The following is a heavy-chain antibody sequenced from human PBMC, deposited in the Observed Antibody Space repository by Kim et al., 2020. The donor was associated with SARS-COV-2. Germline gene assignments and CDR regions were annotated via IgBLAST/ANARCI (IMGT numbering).Heavy chain of an antibody. CDR2: IIPILGTE. CDR3: ARARYDILTGYPYYYYGMDV. D-gene: IGHD3-9*01. V-gene: IGHV1-69*13. J-gene: IGHJ6*02. Sequence: SVKVSCKASGGTFSSYAISWVRQAPGQGLEWMGGIIPILGTENYAQKFQGRVTITADESTSTAYMELSSLRSEDTAVYYCARARYDILTGYPYYYYGMDVWGQGTTVTVSS. CDR1: GGTFSSYA.